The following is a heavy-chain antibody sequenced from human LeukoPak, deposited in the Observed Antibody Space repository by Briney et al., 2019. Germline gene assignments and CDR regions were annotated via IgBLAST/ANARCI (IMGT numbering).Heavy chain of an antibody. J-gene: IGHJ4*02. CDR2: IIPAFGVV. Sequence: PVKVSCKASGGTFSDYAISWVRQAPGQGLEWMGRIIPAFGVVDYAQRFKGRVTITTDESTSPAYMDLTSLRSEDTAVYYCARNAYEFDYWGQGTLVTVSS. CDR1: GGTFSDYA. CDR3: ARNAYEFDY. D-gene: IGHD5-12*01. V-gene: IGHV1-69*05.